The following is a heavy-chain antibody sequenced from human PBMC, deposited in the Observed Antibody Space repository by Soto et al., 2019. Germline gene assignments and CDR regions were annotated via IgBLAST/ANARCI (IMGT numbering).Heavy chain of an antibody. CDR1: GGSFSGYY. V-gene: IGHV4-34*01. CDR3: ARGGRGWFDP. Sequence: QVQLQQWGAGLLKPSETLSLTCAVYGGSFSGYYWSWIRQPPGKGLEWIGEINHSGSTNYNPSLKSRVTISVDTSKNQYSLKLSSVTAADTAVYYCARGGRGWFDPWGQGTLVTVSS. CDR2: INHSGST. J-gene: IGHJ5*02.